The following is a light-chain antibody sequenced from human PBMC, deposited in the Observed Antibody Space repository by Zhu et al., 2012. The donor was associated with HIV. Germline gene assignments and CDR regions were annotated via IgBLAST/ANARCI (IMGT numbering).Light chain of an antibody. CDR3: QQRSNWPPKFT. J-gene: IGKJ3*01. CDR1: QSVSSY. CDR2: DAS. V-gene: IGKV3-11*01. Sequence: EIVLTQSPATLSLSPGERATLSCRASQSVSSYLAWYQQKPGQAPRLLIYDASNRATGIPGRFSGSGSGTDFTLTISSLEPEDFAVYYCQQRSNWPPKFTFGPGTKWISN.